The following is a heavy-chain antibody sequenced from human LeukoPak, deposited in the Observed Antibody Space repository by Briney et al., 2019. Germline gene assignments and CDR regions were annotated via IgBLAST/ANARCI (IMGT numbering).Heavy chain of an antibody. Sequence: ASVKVSCKASGYTFTSYGSSWVRHAPGQGLEWMGWISAYNGNTNYAQKLQGRVTMTTDTSTSTAYMELRSLRSDDTAVYYCARDRPRGFYDILTGAYYFDYWGQGTLVTVSS. D-gene: IGHD3-9*01. V-gene: IGHV1-18*01. CDR2: ISAYNGNT. CDR3: ARDRPRGFYDILTGAYYFDY. J-gene: IGHJ4*02. CDR1: GYTFTSYG.